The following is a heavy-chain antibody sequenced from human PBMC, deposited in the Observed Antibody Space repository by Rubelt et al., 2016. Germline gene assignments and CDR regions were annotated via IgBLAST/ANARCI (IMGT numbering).Heavy chain of an antibody. J-gene: IGHJ4*02. Sequence: QVQLQQWGAGLLKPSETLSLTCAVYGGSFSGYYWSWIRQPPGKGLEWIGEINHSGSTNYNPSLTSRVTISVDTSKNQFSLKLSAVTAADTAVYYCARGKEGLGVTMMDYWGQGTLVTVSS. CDR2: INHSGST. D-gene: IGHD3-22*01. V-gene: IGHV4-34*01. CDR3: ARGKEGLGVTMMDY. CDR1: GGSFSGYY.